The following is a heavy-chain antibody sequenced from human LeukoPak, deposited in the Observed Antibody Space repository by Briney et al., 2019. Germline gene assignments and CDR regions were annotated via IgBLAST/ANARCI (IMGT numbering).Heavy chain of an antibody. CDR2: ISWNSGSI. J-gene: IGHJ4*02. Sequence: GRSLRLSCAASGFTFDDYAMHWVRQAPGKGLEWVSGISWNSGSIGYADSVKGRFTISRDNAKNSLYLQMNSLRAEDTALYYCAKVLGTTVTTYYFDYWGQGTLVTVSS. D-gene: IGHD4-17*01. V-gene: IGHV3-9*01. CDR1: GFTFDDYA. CDR3: AKVLGTTVTTYYFDY.